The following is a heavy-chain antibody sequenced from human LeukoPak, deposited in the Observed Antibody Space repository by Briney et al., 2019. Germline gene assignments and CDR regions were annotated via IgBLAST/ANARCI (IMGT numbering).Heavy chain of an antibody. Sequence: GSLRLSCVASGFIFSDYGIQWVRQAPGKGLEWVAVIAYDGNNTYYGDSVRGRFTISRDNSKKMVYLEMNSLRVEDTAVYYCAKTGMLRRVGYLDVWGKGTTVTISS. J-gene: IGHJ6*04. CDR1: GFIFSDYG. CDR2: IAYDGNNT. D-gene: IGHD1-1*01. CDR3: AKTGMLRRVGYLDV. V-gene: IGHV3-30*18.